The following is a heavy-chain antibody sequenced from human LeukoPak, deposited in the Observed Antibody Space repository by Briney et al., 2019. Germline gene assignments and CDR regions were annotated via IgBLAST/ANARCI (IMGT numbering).Heavy chain of an antibody. V-gene: IGHV4-59*01. J-gene: IGHJ5*02. Sequence: PSETLSLTCTVSDGSISDSYWSWIRQSPGKGLEWIGYIFYTGFTHYNPSLESRVTISVDTSKKQFSLGLNSVTAADTAVYYCARDAYGGNSWGWFDPWGQGTLVTVSS. CDR1: DGSISDSY. D-gene: IGHD4-23*01. CDR2: IFYTGFT. CDR3: ARDAYGGNSWGWFDP.